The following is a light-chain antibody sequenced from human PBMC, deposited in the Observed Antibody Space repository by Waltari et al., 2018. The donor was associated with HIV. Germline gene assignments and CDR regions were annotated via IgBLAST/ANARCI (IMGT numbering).Light chain of an antibody. Sequence: DIQMTQPPSTLTASVGDRVTITCRASQRISTWLAWYQQKAGKAPKLLMYKVSSLESGVPSRFSGRGSETEFTLTISSVQPDDAATYYCQQYNSYLYSFGQGTKLEIK. CDR2: KVS. V-gene: IGKV1-5*03. CDR3: QQYNSYLYS. CDR1: QRISTW. J-gene: IGKJ2*03.